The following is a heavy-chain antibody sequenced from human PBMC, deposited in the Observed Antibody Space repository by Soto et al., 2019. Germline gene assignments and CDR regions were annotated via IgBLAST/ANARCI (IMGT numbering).Heavy chain of an antibody. CDR1: GFTFSDYY. D-gene: IGHD5-12*01. CDR2: ISNSGSTI. J-gene: IGHJ6*03. CDR3: ARDTGYTYMDV. V-gene: IGHV3-11*01. Sequence: GGSLRLSCAASGFTFSDYYMRWIRQAPGKGLEWVSYISNSGSTIFYADSVKGRFTISRDNAKNSLYLQMNSLRGEDTAVYYCARDTGYTYMDVWGKGTTVTVSS.